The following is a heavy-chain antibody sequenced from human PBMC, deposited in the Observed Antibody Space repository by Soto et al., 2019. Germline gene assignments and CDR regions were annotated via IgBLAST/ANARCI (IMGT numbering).Heavy chain of an antibody. CDR2: IRANDESI. CDR1: GFDFRSYE. J-gene: IGHJ3*02. V-gene: IGHV3-48*03. Sequence: AGSLRLSYVASGFDFRSYEMNWVRQAPGKGLEWVSNIRANDESIYYADSVKGRVSVSRDNAKNSLFLEMNSLRVDDTAVYYCARETLRDAIDIWGQGTMVTVSS. CDR3: ARETLRDAIDI.